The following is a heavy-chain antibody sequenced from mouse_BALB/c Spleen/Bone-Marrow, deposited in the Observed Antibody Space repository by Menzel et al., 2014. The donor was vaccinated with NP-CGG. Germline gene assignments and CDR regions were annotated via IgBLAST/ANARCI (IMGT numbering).Heavy chain of an antibody. J-gene: IGHJ4*01. CDR2: ILPGNTNA. Sequence: QVQLQQSGAEQMQPGASVKISCKATGYTFSNYWIEWVEQRPGHGLEWIGEILPGNTNANYNEKFKGRATFTADTSSDTAYMQLSSLTSEDSAVYYCARGWYSMDDWGQGTSVTVSS. CDR1: GYTFSNYW. V-gene: IGHV1-9*01. CDR3: ARGWYSMDD.